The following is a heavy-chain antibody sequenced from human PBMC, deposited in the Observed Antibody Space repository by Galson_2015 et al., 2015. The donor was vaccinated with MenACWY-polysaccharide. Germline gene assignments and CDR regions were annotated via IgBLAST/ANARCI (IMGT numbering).Heavy chain of an antibody. Sequence: SLRLSCAASGFTFSDPAIHWVRQASGKGLEWVGRIRSKANNYGTGYAASVKGRFTISRDDSKNTAYLQMNSLKTEDTAVYFCTRDMRILDYWGQGTLVTVTS. V-gene: IGHV3-73*01. D-gene: IGHD2-15*01. CDR1: GFTFSDPA. CDR2: IRSKANNYGT. CDR3: TRDMRILDY. J-gene: IGHJ4*02.